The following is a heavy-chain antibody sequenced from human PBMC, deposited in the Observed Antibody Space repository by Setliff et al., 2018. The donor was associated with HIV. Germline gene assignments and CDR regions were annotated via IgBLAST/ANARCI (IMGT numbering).Heavy chain of an antibody. CDR3: ARVPSPFVQEGYFDD. J-gene: IGHJ4*01. CDR1: GGTFSDYA. D-gene: IGHD3-3*01. Sequence: ASVKVSCKVSGGTFSDYAVTWVRQAPGQGLEWMGGVIPVFGTGNYAQKFQGRVTITTDESTRTAYMELRSLRSEDTAVYYCARVPSPFVQEGYFDDWGQGTLVTVSS. CDR2: VIPVFGTG. V-gene: IGHV1-69*05.